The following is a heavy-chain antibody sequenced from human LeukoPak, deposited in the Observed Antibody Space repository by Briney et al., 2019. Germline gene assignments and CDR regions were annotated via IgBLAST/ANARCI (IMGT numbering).Heavy chain of an antibody. CDR3: ATDRLDAPTWHY. CDR1: GYTFTGHY. J-gene: IGHJ4*02. Sequence: GASVKVSCKAAGYTFTGHYMHWVRQAAGQGLEGMGWINPNSGGTNYAQKFQGRVTMTRETSISTAYMELSSLRSEDTAAYYSATDRLDAPTWHYWGRGRLVAVSS. CDR2: INPNSGGT. D-gene: IGHD6-19*01. V-gene: IGHV1-2*02.